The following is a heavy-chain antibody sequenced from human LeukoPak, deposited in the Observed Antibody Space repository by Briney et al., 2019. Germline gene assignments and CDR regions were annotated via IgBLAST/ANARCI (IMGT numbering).Heavy chain of an antibody. CDR3: ARVRVMGGSYYLSYWNFDL. CDR2: IYTSGST. V-gene: IGHV4-4*07. CDR1: GGSISSYY. D-gene: IGHD1-26*01. J-gene: IGHJ2*01. Sequence: SETLSLTCTVSGGSISSYYWSLIRQPAGKGLEWIGRIYTSGSTNYNPSLKSRVTMSVDTSKNQFSLKLSSVTAADTAVYYCARVRVMGGSYYLSYWNFDLWGRGTLVTVSS.